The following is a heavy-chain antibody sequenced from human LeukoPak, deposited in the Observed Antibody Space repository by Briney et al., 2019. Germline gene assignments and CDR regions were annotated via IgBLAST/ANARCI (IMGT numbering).Heavy chain of an antibody. D-gene: IGHD6-13*01. J-gene: IGHJ4*02. CDR1: GYTFTDYY. V-gene: IGHV1-2*02. CDR2: INPNSGGT. Sequence: ASVKVSCKASGYTFTDYYMHWVQQAPGQGLEWMGWINPNSGGTNYAQKFQGRVTMTRDTSISTAYMELSSLRSDDTAVYYCARAEYTSKRDYWGQGALVTVSS. CDR3: ARAEYTSKRDY.